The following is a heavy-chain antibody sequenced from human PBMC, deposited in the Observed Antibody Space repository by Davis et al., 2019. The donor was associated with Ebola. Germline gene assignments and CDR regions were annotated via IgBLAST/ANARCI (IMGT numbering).Heavy chain of an antibody. CDR1: GYTFTTYD. CDR3: TRGIARRYYGSWFDT. CDR2: MNPNSGNT. V-gene: IGHV1-8*01. J-gene: IGHJ5*02. Sequence: AASVKVSCRASGYTFTTYDINWVRQATGQGLEWMGWMNPNSGNTGYAQKFQGTVTMTRDTSITTAYMELNSLSSDDTAVYYFTRGIARRYYGSWFDTWGQGTPVTVSS. D-gene: IGHD4-17*01.